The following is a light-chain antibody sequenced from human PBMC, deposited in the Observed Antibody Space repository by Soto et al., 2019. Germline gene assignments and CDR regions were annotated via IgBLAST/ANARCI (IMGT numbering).Light chain of an antibody. Sequence: EIVLTQCPGTLSLSPGERATLSCRASQSVNSSYLAWYQQKPGQAPRLLIQGASSRATGIPDRFSGRGSGTDFTLTISRLEPEDFGMYYCQQYGSSPQTFGGGTKVEIK. V-gene: IGKV3-20*01. J-gene: IGKJ4*01. CDR3: QQYGSSPQT. CDR2: GAS. CDR1: QSVNSSY.